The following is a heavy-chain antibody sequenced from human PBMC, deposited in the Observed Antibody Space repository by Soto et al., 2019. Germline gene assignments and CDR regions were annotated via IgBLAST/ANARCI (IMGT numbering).Heavy chain of an antibody. CDR1: GGSVSSGSYY. V-gene: IGHV4-61*01. D-gene: IGHD2-15*01. Sequence: SETLSLTCTVSGGSVSSGSYYWSWIRQPPGKGLEWIGYIYYSGSTNYNPSLKSRVAISVDTSKNQFSLKLSSVTAADTAVYYCAREGVVSPGYFDYWGQGTLVTVSS. CDR2: IYYSGST. CDR3: AREGVVSPGYFDY. J-gene: IGHJ4*02.